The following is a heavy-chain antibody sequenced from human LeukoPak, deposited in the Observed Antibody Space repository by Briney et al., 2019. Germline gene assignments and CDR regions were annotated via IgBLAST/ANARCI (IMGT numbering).Heavy chain of an antibody. CDR3: ARLGCSSTSCYNYYYYMDV. Sequence: PSETLSLTCTVSGGSISSYYWSWIRQPPGKGLEWIGYIYYSGSTYYNPSLKSRVTISVDTSKNQFSLKLSSVTAADTAVYYCARLGCSSTSCYNYYYYMDVWGKGTTVTVSS. D-gene: IGHD2-2*02. CDR2: IYYSGST. J-gene: IGHJ6*03. CDR1: GGSISSYY. V-gene: IGHV4-59*08.